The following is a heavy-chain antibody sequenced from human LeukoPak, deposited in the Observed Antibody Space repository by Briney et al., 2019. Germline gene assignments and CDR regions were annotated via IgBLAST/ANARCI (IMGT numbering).Heavy chain of an antibody. CDR3: ASRIVGTPDYFDY. D-gene: IGHD1-26*01. CDR2: IQQDGNEK. V-gene: IGHV3-7*01. J-gene: IGHJ4*02. CDR1: GFTFSTYW. Sequence: AGSLRLSCAASGFTFSTYWMSWVRQAPGKGLEWVANIQQDGNEKYYVDSVKGRFTISRDNAKKSLYLQMNSLRVEDTAVYYCASRIVGTPDYFDYWGQGTLVTVSS.